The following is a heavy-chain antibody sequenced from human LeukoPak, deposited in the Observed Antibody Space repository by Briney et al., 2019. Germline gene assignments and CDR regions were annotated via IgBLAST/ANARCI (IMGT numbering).Heavy chain of an antibody. D-gene: IGHD3-22*01. Sequence: WGSLRLSCAASGFTFSSYSMNWVRQAPGKGLEWVSSISSSSSYIYYADSVKGRFTISRDNAKNSLYLQMNSLRAEDTAVYYCARDVGGYYYDSSGYYYYFDYWGQGTLVTVSS. CDR3: ARDVGGYYYDSSGYYYYFDY. J-gene: IGHJ4*02. CDR2: ISSSSSYI. CDR1: GFTFSSYS. V-gene: IGHV3-21*01.